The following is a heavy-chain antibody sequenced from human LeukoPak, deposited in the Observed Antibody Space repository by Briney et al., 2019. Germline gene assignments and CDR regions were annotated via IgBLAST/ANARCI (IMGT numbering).Heavy chain of an antibody. J-gene: IGHJ4*02. D-gene: IGHD3/OR15-3a*01. Sequence: PSETLSLTCTVSGGSISTYYWSWIPQPPGEGLEGIGYIYDSGSTTTPSLKSRVTISQATSKNQSSLELSSVTAADTAVYYCARSGRTGKGFAIAYWGQGTLVSASS. CDR1: GGSISTYY. CDR2: IYDSGST. V-gene: IGHV4-59*01. CDR3: ARSGRTGKGFAIAY.